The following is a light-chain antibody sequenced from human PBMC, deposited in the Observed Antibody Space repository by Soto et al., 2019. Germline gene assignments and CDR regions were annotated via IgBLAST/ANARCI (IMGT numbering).Light chain of an antibody. CDR1: HSVSGSY. CDR2: GAS. CDR3: QQRNTWPPPT. V-gene: IGKV3D-20*02. J-gene: IGKJ4*01. Sequence: EVVLTQSPGTLSLSPGERATLSCRASHSVSGSYLTWYQQKPGQAPRLLIYGASSRATGIPDRFSGSGSGTDFTLTISRLEPEDFAVYYCQQRNTWPPPTFGGGTRVEI.